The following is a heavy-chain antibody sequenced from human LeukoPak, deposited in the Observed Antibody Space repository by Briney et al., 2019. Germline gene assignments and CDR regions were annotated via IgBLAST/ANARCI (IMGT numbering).Heavy chain of an antibody. J-gene: IGHJ4*02. CDR3: ARDRYGANSPFDY. V-gene: IGHV3-33*01. Sequence: PGRSPTLALAASGLTFSNYGMHWVRQAPGKRLERVAVIWYDASNNYYADSVKSRFTISRDNSKNTLYLQMNSLRAEDTAVYYCARDRYGANSPFDYWGQGTLVTVSS. CDR2: IWYDASNN. D-gene: IGHD4-23*01. CDR1: GLTFSNYG.